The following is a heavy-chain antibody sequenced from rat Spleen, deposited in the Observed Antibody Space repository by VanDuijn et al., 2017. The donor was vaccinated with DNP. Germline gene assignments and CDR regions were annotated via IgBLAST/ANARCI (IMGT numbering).Heavy chain of an antibody. Sequence: EVQLVESGGGLVQPGRSMKLSCSASGFTFSDHAMAWVRQSAEKGLEWVATIVQNGKITYYRDSVKGRFTISRDNAENTLYLQMDSLRSEDTATYYCARHSSLGADYFDYWGQGVMVTVSS. D-gene: IGHD5-1*01. CDR2: IVQNGKIT. V-gene: IGHV5-7*01. J-gene: IGHJ2*01. CDR3: ARHSSLGADYFDY. CDR1: GFTFSDHA.